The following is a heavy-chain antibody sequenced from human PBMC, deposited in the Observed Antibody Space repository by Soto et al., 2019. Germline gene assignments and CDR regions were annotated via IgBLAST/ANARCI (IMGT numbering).Heavy chain of an antibody. CDR3: ASHSTDRDWFDP. Sequence: QVQLVQSGAEVKKPWSSVKVSCKASGGTFRSYAISWVRQAPGQGLEWMGGIIPIFGTANYAQKFQGRVTITADESTSTAYMELISLRSEDTAVYSCASHSTDRDWFDPWGQGTLVTVSS. J-gene: IGHJ5*02. CDR1: GGTFRSYA. V-gene: IGHV1-69*01. CDR2: IIPIFGTA.